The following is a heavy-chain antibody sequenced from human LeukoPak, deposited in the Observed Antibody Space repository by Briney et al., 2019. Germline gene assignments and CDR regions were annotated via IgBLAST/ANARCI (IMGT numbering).Heavy chain of an antibody. J-gene: IGHJ6*02. CDR3: ARDRGPDITMVRGATVGYYYYGMDV. V-gene: IGHV1-46*01. CDR2: INPSGGST. CDR1: GYTFTSYY. D-gene: IGHD3-10*01. Sequence: ASVKVSCKASGYTFTSYYMHWVRQAPGQGLEWMGIINPSGGSTSYAQKFQGRVTMTRGTSTSTVHMELSSLRSEDTAVYYCARDRGPDITMVRGATVGYYYYGMDVWGQGTTVTVSS.